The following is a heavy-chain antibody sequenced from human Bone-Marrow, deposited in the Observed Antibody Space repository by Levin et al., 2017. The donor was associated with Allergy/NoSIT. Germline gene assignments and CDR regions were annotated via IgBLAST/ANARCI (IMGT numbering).Heavy chain of an antibody. CDR3: ATENGFSSSRPFDY. CDR2: IYYSGLT. J-gene: IGHJ4*02. D-gene: IGHD2-2*01. V-gene: IGHV4-39*01. Sequence: MTSETLSLTCTVSDGSITTSPYYWAWVRQPPGKGLEWIGSIYYSGLTYYNPSFGNRVTISVDTSKNQFSLKVNSMSAADTAVYYCATENGFSSSRPFDYWGQGTLVTVSS. CDR1: DGSITTSPYY.